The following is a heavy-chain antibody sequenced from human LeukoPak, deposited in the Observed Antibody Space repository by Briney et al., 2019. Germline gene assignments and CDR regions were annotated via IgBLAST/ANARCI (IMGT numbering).Heavy chain of an antibody. CDR3: AREGGSSGYAGYFDY. J-gene: IGHJ4*02. CDR2: IASDGSDK. D-gene: IGHD3-22*01. Sequence: GGSLRLSCAASGFTFSSYPMHWVRQAPGKGLEWVAGIASDGSDKHYPDSVKGRLTISRDNSKNTLYLQMSSLRAEDTAVYYCAREGGSSGYAGYFDYWGQGTLLTVSS. V-gene: IGHV3-30-3*01. CDR1: GFTFSSYP.